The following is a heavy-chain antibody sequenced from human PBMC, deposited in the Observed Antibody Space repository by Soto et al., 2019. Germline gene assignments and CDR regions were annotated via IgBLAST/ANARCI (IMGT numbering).Heavy chain of an antibody. Sequence: HPGGSLRLSCAASGFTFSTYAMSWVRQAPGKGLEWVSTITGSGGSTYYADSVKGRFTISRDNSKNTLYLQMNSLRAEDTAVYYCAKTTGEFPPLDAFDIWGQGTMVTVSS. CDR3: AKTTGEFPPLDAFDI. D-gene: IGHD3-10*01. CDR1: GFTFSTYA. CDR2: ITGSGGST. V-gene: IGHV3-23*01. J-gene: IGHJ3*02.